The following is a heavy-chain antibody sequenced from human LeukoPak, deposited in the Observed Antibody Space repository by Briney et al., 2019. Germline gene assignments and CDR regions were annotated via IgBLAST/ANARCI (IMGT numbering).Heavy chain of an antibody. D-gene: IGHD2-8*01. CDR3: ARSLRYCTNGVCYHYYYGMDV. CDR1: GGSISSGDYY. Sequence: PSQTLSLTCTVSGGSISSGDYYWSWIRQPPGKGLEWIGYIYYSGSTYYNPSLKSRVTISVDTSKNQFSLKLSSVTAADTAVYYCARSLRYCTNGVCYHYYYGMDVWGQGTTVTVSS. V-gene: IGHV4-30-4*01. CDR2: IYYSGST. J-gene: IGHJ6*02.